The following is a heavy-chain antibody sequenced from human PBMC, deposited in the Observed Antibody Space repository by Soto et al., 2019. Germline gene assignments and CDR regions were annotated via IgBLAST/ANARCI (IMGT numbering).Heavy chain of an antibody. V-gene: IGHV4-59*08. CDR3: ARLWGYYNDY. J-gene: IGHJ4*02. CDR1: GGSISSYY. Sequence: PSETLSLTCTVSGGSISSYYWSWIRQPPGKGLEWIGYIYHSGSTNYNPSLKSRVTISVDTSKNQFSLKLSSVTAADTAVYYCARLWGYYNDYWGQGTLVTVSS. D-gene: IGHD3-22*01. CDR2: IYHSGST.